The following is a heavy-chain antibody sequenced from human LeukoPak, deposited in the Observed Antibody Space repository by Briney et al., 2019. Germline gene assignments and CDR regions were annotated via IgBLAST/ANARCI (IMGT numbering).Heavy chain of an antibody. Sequence: GGSLRLSCAASGFTFSSYAMSWVRQAPGKGLEWVSAISGSGGSTYYADSVKGRSTISRDNSKNTLYLQMNSLRAEDTAVYYCAKDPRLLWFGELLENDYWGQGTLVTVSS. D-gene: IGHD3-10*01. CDR3: AKDPRLLWFGELLENDY. V-gene: IGHV3-23*01. CDR1: GFTFSSYA. J-gene: IGHJ4*02. CDR2: ISGSGGST.